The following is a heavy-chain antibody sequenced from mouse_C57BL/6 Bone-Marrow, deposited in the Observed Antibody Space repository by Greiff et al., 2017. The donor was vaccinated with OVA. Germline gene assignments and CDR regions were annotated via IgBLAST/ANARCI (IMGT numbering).Heavy chain of an antibody. CDR3: ARKGLRWFAY. V-gene: IGHV1-81*01. Sequence: ESGAELARPGASVKLSCKASGYTFTSYGISWVKQRTGQGLEWIGEIYPRSGNTYYNEKFKGKATLTADKSSSTAYMELRSLTSEDSAVYFCARKGLRWFAYWGQGTLVTVSA. CDR1: GYTFTSYG. CDR2: IYPRSGNT. D-gene: IGHD2-4*01. J-gene: IGHJ3*01.